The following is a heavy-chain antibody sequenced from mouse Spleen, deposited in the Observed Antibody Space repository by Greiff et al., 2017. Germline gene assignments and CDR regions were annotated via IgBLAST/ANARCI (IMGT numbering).Heavy chain of an antibody. CDR3: ARDCSSLAWFAY. Sequence: QVQLQQSGAELVKPGASVKLSCKASGYTFTSYDINWVKQRPGQGLEWIGRIYPRGGGTKYNEKFKGKATLTVDTSSSTAYMELLSLTSDDSAVYFCARDCSSLAWFAYWGQGTLVTVSA. CDR1: GYTFTSYD. V-gene: IGHV1-85*01. J-gene: IGHJ3*01. D-gene: IGHD6-1*01. CDR2: IYPRGGGT.